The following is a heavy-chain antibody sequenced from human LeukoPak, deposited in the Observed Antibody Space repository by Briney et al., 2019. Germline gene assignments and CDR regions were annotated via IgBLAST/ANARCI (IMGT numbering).Heavy chain of an antibody. CDR1: GFSFDDYA. Sequence: GRSLRLSCAASGFSFDDYAMNWVRQAPGKGLEWVSGISWNSGSIGYADSVKGRFTISRDNAKNSLYLQMNSLRAEDTALYYCAKDTGDYLSSNYFDYWGQGTLVTVSS. D-gene: IGHD4-17*01. J-gene: IGHJ4*02. CDR3: AKDTGDYLSSNYFDY. CDR2: ISWNSGSI. V-gene: IGHV3-9*01.